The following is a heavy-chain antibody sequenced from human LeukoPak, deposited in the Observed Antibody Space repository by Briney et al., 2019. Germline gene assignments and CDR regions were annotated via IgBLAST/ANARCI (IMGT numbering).Heavy chain of an antibody. V-gene: IGHV4-34*01. J-gene: IGHJ4*02. CDR3: ARGRSGTPYFDY. CDR1: GGSFSGYY. Sequence: SETLSLTCAVYGGSFSGYYWSWIRQPPGKGLEWIGEINHSGSTNYNPSLKSRVTISVDTSKNQLSLKLSSVTAADTAVYYCARGRSGTPYFDYWGQGTLVTVSS. D-gene: IGHD1-26*01. CDR2: INHSGST.